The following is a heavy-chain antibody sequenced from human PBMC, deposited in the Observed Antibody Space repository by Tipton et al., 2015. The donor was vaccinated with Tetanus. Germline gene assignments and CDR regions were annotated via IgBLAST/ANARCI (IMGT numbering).Heavy chain of an antibody. Sequence: TLSLTCTVSGASINAGGYLWTWVRQHPGKGLEWIGHIYYTDYTSYTPSLDSRVRISVDTSKNFFSLRLTSLTAADTAVYFCARGLPREPFYLDYWGQGKQVTVSS. D-gene: IGHD1-26*01. CDR3: ARGLPREPFYLDY. CDR2: IYYTDYT. CDR1: GASINAGGYL. V-gene: IGHV4-31*03. J-gene: IGHJ4*02.